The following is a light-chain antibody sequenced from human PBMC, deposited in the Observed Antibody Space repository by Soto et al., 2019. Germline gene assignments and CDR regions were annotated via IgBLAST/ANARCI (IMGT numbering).Light chain of an antibody. CDR2: STN. Sequence: QTVVTQEPSFSVSPGRTGTLTCGLSSGSVSTSYYPSWYQQTPGQAPRTLIYSTNTRSSGVPDRFSGSTLGNKAALTITGAQADDEADYYCALYMGSGIWVFGGGTKLTVL. CDR1: SGSVSTSYY. CDR3: ALYMGSGIWV. J-gene: IGLJ3*02. V-gene: IGLV8-61*01.